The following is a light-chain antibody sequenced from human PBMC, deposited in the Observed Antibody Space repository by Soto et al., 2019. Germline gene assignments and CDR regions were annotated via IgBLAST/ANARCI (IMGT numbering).Light chain of an antibody. V-gene: IGLV2-23*01. CDR1: SSDVGSYNL. CDR2: EGS. CDR3: CSYAGSRV. J-gene: IGLJ3*02. Sequence: QSALTQPASVSGSPGQSITISCTGTSSDVGSYNLVSWYQQHPGKAPKLMIYEGSKRPPGVSNRFSGSKSGNTASLTISGLQAEDEAEYYCCSYAGSRVFGGGTKLTVL.